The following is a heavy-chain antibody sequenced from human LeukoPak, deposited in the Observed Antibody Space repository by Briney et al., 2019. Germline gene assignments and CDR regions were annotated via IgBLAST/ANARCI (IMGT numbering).Heavy chain of an antibody. CDR1: GFRFPYHW. J-gene: IGHJ5*02. V-gene: IGHV5-51*01. D-gene: IGHD3-10*01. Sequence: GESLKISCKASGFRFPYHWIAWVRQMPGKGLEWMGIIYPGDSDTRYSPSFQGQVTISTDKSINTAYLQWSSLKASDTAMYYCARLPNSGADLTWFDPWGQGTLVSVSS. CDR2: IYPGDSDT. CDR3: ARLPNSGADLTWFDP.